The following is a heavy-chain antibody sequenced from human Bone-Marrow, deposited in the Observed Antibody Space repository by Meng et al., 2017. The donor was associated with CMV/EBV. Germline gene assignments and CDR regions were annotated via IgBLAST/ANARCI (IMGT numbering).Heavy chain of an antibody. CDR2: IYYSGST. CDR1: GGSISSSSYY. Sequence: SETLSLTCTVSGGSISSSSYYWGWIRQPPGKGLEWIGSIYYSGSTYYNPSLKSRVTISVDTSKNQFSLKLSSVTAADTAVYYCARDVLCFGELLDYWGQGTLVTVSS. J-gene: IGHJ4*02. D-gene: IGHD3-10*01. V-gene: IGHV4-39*07. CDR3: ARDVLCFGELLDY.